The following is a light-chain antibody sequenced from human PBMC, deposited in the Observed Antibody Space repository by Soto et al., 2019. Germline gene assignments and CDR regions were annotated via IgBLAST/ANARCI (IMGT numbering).Light chain of an antibody. CDR2: DAS. V-gene: IGKV1-5*01. Sequence: DIPMTQSPSTLSASVGDRVTITCRSSQSISFWLAWYQQKLGKAPKLLIYDASTLYSGVPSRFSGSRSGTEFTLTISSLQPDDFASYYCQQYNSFAPYSFGQGTKLEI. CDR1: QSISFW. CDR3: QQYNSFAPYS. J-gene: IGKJ2*03.